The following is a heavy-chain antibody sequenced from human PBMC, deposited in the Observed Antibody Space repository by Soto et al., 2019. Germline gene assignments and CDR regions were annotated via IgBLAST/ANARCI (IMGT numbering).Heavy chain of an antibody. Sequence: QVQLQESGPGLMKPSQTLSLTCSVSGGSISSGDYYWNWIRQSPGKGLEWIGSIFYTGKTHYNPSLQIRLAISVDASKNEFSLRLSSVTAADTALYYCARTEDGYNTNFEYWGQGALVTLAS. CDR2: IFYTGKT. CDR1: GGSISSGDYY. D-gene: IGHD5-18*01. J-gene: IGHJ4*02. V-gene: IGHV4-30-4*01. CDR3: ARTEDGYNTNFEY.